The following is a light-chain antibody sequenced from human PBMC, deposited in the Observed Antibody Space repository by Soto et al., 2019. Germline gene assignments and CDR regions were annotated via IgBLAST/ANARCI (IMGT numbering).Light chain of an antibody. Sequence: AIQMTQSPSSLSASVGDRVTITCRASQDIRTDVAWYQQKPGKAPKLLIYAASSLQSGVSSRFSGSGSGTDFTLTISSLQPEDFATYFCLQHYNYPYTFGQGTKLEIK. CDR2: AAS. V-gene: IGKV1-6*01. CDR3: LQHYNYPYT. CDR1: QDIRTD. J-gene: IGKJ2*01.